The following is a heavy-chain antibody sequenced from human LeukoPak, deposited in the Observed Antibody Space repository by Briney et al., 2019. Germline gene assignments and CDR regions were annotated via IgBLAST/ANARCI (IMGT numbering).Heavy chain of an antibody. CDR3: ARGGDGSGAIDY. D-gene: IGHD3-10*01. V-gene: IGHV4-39*02. CDR2: ISYSGST. Sequence: PSETLSLTCTVSGDSVSRTSYYWGWIRQPPGKGLEWIGTISYSGSTHYNPSLNSRVTISVDTSENHFSLKLSSVTAADTAVYYCARGGDGSGAIDYWGQGTLVTVSS. J-gene: IGHJ4*02. CDR1: GDSVSRTSYY.